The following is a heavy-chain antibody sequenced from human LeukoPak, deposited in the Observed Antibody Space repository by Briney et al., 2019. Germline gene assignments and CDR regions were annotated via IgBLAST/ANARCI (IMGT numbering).Heavy chain of an antibody. V-gene: IGHV3-23*01. CDR3: AKSLGPGVGTTSFDY. CDR1: GFTFRTYT. J-gene: IGHJ4*02. D-gene: IGHD1-26*01. Sequence: GGSLRLSCAASGFTFRTYTMTWVRQAPGKGLEWVSAISGSGRNTNYADSVKGRFTISRDTSKNTLYLQMNSLRAEDTAVYYCAKSLGPGVGTTSFDYWGQGTPVTVSS. CDR2: ISGSGRNT.